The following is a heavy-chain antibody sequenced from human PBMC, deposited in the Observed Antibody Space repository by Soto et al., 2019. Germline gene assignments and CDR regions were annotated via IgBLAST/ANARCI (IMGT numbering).Heavy chain of an antibody. CDR2: ISSSSAYI. CDR3: ARDGLTFGGD. V-gene: IGHV3-21*06. J-gene: IGHJ4*02. D-gene: IGHD3-16*01. Sequence: EAHLVEAGGGLVKPGESLTLSRAASGFTFGSFTLNWVRQAPRKGLEWVSSISSSSAYIYYAESVKGRFTTSRDNARSTLYPQMNSLRLDDTAVAFCARDGLTFGGDWGQGTLVAVSS. CDR1: GFTFGSFT.